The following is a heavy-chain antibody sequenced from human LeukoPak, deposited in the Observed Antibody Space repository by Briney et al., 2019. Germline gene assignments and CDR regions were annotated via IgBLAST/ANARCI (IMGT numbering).Heavy chain of an antibody. Sequence: KASETLSLTCTVSGGSISSGSYYWSWIRQPAGKGLEWIGRIYTSGSTNYNASLKSRVTMSIDTSKNQFSLNLSSVTAADTAVYYCARAPSYYHYMEFWGKGTTVTISS. V-gene: IGHV4-61*02. CDR2: IYTSGST. CDR3: ARAPSYYHYMEF. CDR1: GGSISSGSYY. J-gene: IGHJ6*03.